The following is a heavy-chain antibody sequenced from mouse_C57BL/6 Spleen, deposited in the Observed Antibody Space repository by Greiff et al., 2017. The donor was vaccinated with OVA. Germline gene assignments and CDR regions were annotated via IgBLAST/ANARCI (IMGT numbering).Heavy chain of an antibody. CDR3: ARLTAYYSNYEFAY. J-gene: IGHJ3*01. V-gene: IGHV1-9*01. CDR2: ILPGSGST. D-gene: IGHD2-5*01. Sequence: VQLQQSGAELMKPGASVKLSCKATGYTFTGYWIEWVKQRPGHGLEWIGEILPGSGSTNYNEKFKGKATFTADTSSNTAYMQLSSLTTEDSAIYYCARLTAYYSNYEFAYWGQGTLVTVSA. CDR1: GYTFTGYW.